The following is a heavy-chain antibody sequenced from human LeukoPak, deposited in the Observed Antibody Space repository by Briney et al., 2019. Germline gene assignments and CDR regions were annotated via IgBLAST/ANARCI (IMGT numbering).Heavy chain of an antibody. CDR3: ASSITMITSPLDI. Sequence: PGGSLRLSCAASGFTFSSYWMSWVRQAPGKGLEWVANIKQDGSEKYYVDSVKGRFTISKDNAKNSLYLQMNSLRAEDTAVYYCASSITMITSPLDIWGQGTMVTVSS. D-gene: IGHD3-22*01. J-gene: IGHJ3*02. V-gene: IGHV3-7*01. CDR1: GFTFSSYW. CDR2: IKQDGSEK.